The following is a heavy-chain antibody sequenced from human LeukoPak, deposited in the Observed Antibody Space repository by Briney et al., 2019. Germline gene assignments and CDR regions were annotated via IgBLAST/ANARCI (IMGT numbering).Heavy chain of an antibody. D-gene: IGHD6-13*01. J-gene: IGHJ4*02. Sequence: GGSLRLSCAASGFTFSSYAMSWVRQAPGKGLEWVSSISSSSSYIYYADSVKGRFTISRDNAKNSLYLQMNSLRAEDTAVYYCARDGSAAGYYFDYWGQGTLVTVSS. CDR3: ARDGSAAGYYFDY. CDR1: GFTFSSYA. CDR2: ISSSSSYI. V-gene: IGHV3-21*01.